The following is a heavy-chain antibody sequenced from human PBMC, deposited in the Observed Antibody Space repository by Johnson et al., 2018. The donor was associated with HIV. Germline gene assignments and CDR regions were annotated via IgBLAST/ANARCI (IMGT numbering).Heavy chain of an antibody. CDR3: AKDLGESETDAFDI. CDR2: INSDGSRT. D-gene: IGHD1-26*01. J-gene: IGHJ3*02. V-gene: IGHV3-20*04. Sequence: EVQLVESGGGVVRPGGSLRLSCAASGFTFDDYGMSWVRQAPGKGLEWVSRINSDGSRTDYADSVKGRFTISRDNAKNTLYLQMNSVRAEDTALYYCAKDLGESETDAFDIWGQGTMVTVSS. CDR1: GFTFDDYG.